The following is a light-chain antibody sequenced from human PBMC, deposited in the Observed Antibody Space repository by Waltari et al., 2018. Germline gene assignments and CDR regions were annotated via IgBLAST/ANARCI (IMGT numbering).Light chain of an antibody. CDR2: KAS. V-gene: IGKV1-5*03. J-gene: IGKJ3*01. CDR1: QSISSW. CDR3: QECNRFFT. Sequence: DIQMTQSPSTLSASVGDRVTISCRASQSISSWLTWYQQKPGKAPKVLIYKASTLESGVPSRFSGSGSGTEFTLTISSLQPDDFATYYCQECNRFFTFGPGTKVDIK.